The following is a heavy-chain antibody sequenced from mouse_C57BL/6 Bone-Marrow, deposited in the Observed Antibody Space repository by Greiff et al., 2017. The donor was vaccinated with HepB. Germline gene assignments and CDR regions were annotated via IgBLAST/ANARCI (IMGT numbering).Heavy chain of an antibody. CDR2: IDPEDGET. CDR1: GFNIKDYY. V-gene: IGHV14-2*01. J-gene: IGHJ1*03. CDR3: ASPLPAYYSNYVDFDV. Sequence: VQLKESGAELVKPGASVKLSCTASGFNIKDYYMHWVKQRTEQGLEWIGRIDPEDGETKYAPKFQGKATITADTSSNTAYLQLSSLTSEDTAVYYCASPLPAYYSNYVDFDVWGTGTTVTVSS. D-gene: IGHD2-5*01.